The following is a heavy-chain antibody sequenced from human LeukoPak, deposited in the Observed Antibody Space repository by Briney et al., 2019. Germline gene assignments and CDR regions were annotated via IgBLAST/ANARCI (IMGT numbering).Heavy chain of an antibody. Sequence: GGSLRLSCAASGFIFTNYWMGWVRQAPGKGLEWVTNIKQDGSEKYYVDSVKGWFTISRDNAKNSLYLQMNSLRVEDTALFYCARISYYGGTPHFDYWGQGTLVTVSS. V-gene: IGHV3-7*01. CDR2: IKQDGSEK. D-gene: IGHD4-23*01. J-gene: IGHJ4*02. CDR3: ARISYYGGTPHFDY. CDR1: GFIFTNYW.